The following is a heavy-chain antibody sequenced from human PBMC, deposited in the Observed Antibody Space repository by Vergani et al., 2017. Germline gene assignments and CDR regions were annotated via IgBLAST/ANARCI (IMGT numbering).Heavy chain of an antibody. J-gene: IGHJ3*02. V-gene: IGHV3-72*01. CDR1: GFSFTSYG. CDR2: TRNKANSYTT. CDR3: VRVKGSNWNDHLYDI. D-gene: IGHD1-1*01. Sequence: VRLVESGGGVVQPGRSLRLSCAASGFSFTSYGMHWVRQPPGKGLEWVGRTRNKANSYTTEYAASVKGRFTISRDDSKSYLYLQMNSLQTEDTALYYCVRVKGSNWNDHLYDIWGQGTLVTVSS.